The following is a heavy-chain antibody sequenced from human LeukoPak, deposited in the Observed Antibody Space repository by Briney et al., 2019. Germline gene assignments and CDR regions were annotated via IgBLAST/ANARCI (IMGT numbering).Heavy chain of an antibody. V-gene: IGHV3-74*01. D-gene: IGHD2-2*01. J-gene: IGHJ6*03. Sequence: PGGSLRLPCAASGFTFSSYWMHWVRQAPGKGLVWVSRINSDGSSTSYADSVKGRFTISRDNAKNSLYLQMNSLRAEDTAVYYCARDYGVPAASSYYYYMDVWGKGTTVTVSS. CDR2: INSDGSST. CDR3: ARDYGVPAASSYYYYMDV. CDR1: GFTFSSYW.